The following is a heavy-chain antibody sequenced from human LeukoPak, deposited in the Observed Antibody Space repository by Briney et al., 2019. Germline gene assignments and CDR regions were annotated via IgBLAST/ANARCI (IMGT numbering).Heavy chain of an antibody. CDR1: GFTFSSYG. CDR2: ISTTGGST. J-gene: IGHJ6*03. CDR3: AKNGDRGAYCSGGSCYPYYYYYMDV. D-gene: IGHD2-15*01. Sequence: GGSLRLSCAASGFTFSSYGMSWVRQAPGKGLEWVSAISTTGGSTYYADSVKGRFTISRDNSKDTLYLQMNSLRAEDTAIYYCAKNGDRGAYCSGGSCYPYYYYYMDVWGKGTTVTISS. V-gene: IGHV3-23*01.